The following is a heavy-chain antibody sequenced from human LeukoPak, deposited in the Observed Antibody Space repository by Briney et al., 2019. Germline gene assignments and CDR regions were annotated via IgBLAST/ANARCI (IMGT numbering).Heavy chain of an antibody. Sequence: SETLPLTCAVYGGSFSGYYWSWIRQPPGKGLEWIGEINHSGSTNYNPSLKSRVTISVDTSKNQFFLKLSSVTAADTAVYYCASYDFWSGYYFDYWGQGTLVTVSS. CDR1: GGSFSGYY. CDR2: INHSGST. J-gene: IGHJ4*02. CDR3: ASYDFWSGYYFDY. D-gene: IGHD3-3*01. V-gene: IGHV4-34*01.